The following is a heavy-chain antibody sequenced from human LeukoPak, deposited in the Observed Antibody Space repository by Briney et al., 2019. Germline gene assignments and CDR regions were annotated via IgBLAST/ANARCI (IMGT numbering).Heavy chain of an antibody. J-gene: IGHJ6*03. CDR1: GGSISSGDYY. CDR3: ARANGDSIYYYYHYMDV. D-gene: IGHD4-17*01. CDR2: IYYSGST. Sequence: SQTLSLTCTVSGGSISSGDYYWSWIRQPPGKGLEWIGYIYYSGSTYYNPSLKSRVTISVDTSKNQFSLKLSSVTAADTAVYYCARANGDSIYYYYHYMDVWGKGTTVTVSS. V-gene: IGHV4-30-4*08.